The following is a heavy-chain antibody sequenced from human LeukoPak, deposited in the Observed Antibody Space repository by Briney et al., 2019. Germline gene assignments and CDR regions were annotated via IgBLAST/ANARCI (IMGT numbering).Heavy chain of an antibody. V-gene: IGHV3-33*01. D-gene: IGHD2-2*01. CDR2: MWNDGSNK. Sequence: GGSLRLSCAASGFTFSSYGMHWVRQAPGKGLEWVAVMWNDGSNKYYADSVKGRFTISRDNSKNTLYLQMNSLRAEDTAVYYCASSTFHWFDPWGQGTLVTVSS. J-gene: IGHJ5*02. CDR3: ASSTFHWFDP. CDR1: GFTFSSYG.